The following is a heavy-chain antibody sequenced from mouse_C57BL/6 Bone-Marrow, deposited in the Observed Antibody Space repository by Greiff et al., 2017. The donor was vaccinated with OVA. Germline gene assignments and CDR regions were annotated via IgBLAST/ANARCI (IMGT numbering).Heavy chain of an antibody. CDR3: ARSLKSLYYAMDY. Sequence: VQLQQSGPELVKPGASVKISCKASGYSFTGYYMNWVKQSPEKSLEWIGEINPSTGGTTYNQKFKAKATLTVDKSSSTAYMQLKSLTSEDSAVYYCARSLKSLYYAMDYWGQGTSVTVSS. CDR2: INPSTGGT. V-gene: IGHV1-42*01. J-gene: IGHJ4*01. D-gene: IGHD1-3*01. CDR1: GYSFTGYY.